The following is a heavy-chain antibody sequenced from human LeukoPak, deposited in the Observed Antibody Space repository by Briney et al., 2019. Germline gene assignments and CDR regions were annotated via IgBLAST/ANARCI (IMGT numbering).Heavy chain of an antibody. CDR3: ARVQTNYYDSSGYYTIDY. CDR2: ISSSSSYI. J-gene: IGHJ4*02. D-gene: IGHD3-22*01. Sequence: GTSLRLSCAASGFTFSTYTMHWVRQAPGKGLEWVSSISSSSSYIYYADSVKGRFTISRDNAKNSLYLQMNSLRAEDTAVYYCARVQTNYYDSSGYYTIDYWGQGTLVTVSS. CDR1: GFTFSTYT. V-gene: IGHV3-21*01.